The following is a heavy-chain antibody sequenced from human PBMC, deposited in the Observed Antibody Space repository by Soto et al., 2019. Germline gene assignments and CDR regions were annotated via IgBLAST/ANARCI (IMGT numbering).Heavy chain of an antibody. CDR2: IIPIFGTA. CDR3: ASGAVVPAAISGAGIGYYYYGMDV. CDR1: GGTFSSYA. J-gene: IGHJ6*02. V-gene: IGHV1-69*06. Sequence: SVEVSCKASGGTFSSYAISWVRQAPGQGLEWMGGIIPIFGTANYAQKFQGRVTITADKSTSTAYMELSSLRSEDTAVYYCASGAVVPAAISGAGIGYYYYGMDVWGQGTTVTVSS. D-gene: IGHD2-2*02.